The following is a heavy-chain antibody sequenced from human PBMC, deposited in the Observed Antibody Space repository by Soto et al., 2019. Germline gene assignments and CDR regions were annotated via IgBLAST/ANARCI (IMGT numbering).Heavy chain of an antibody. V-gene: IGHV5-51*01. Sequence: GESLKISCKGSGYSFTSYWIGWVRQMPGKGLEWMGIIYPGDSDTRYSPSFQGQVTISADKSISTAYLQWSSLKASDTAMYYCARHRHYDILTGYSPHWFDPWGQGTLVTVPQ. D-gene: IGHD3-9*01. CDR2: IYPGDSDT. CDR1: GYSFTSYW. CDR3: ARHRHYDILTGYSPHWFDP. J-gene: IGHJ5*02.